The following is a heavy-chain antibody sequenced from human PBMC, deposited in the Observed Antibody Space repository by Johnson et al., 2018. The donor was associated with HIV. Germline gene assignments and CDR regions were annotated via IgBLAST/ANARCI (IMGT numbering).Heavy chain of an antibody. Sequence: EVQVVESGGGLVQSGGSLRLSCAVSGFTFSSYWMSWVRQAPGKGLEWVANINQDGREKYYVDSVKGRFTIYRDNAKNSLYLQMHSLRVEDTAVYYCARVKIAFEIGGQGTMVTVSS. CDR2: INQDGREK. V-gene: IGHV3-7*05. J-gene: IGHJ3*02. CDR3: ARVKIAFEI. CDR1: GFTFSSYW.